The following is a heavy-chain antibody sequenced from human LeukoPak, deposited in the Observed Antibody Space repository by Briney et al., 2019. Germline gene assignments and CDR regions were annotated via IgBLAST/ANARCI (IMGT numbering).Heavy chain of an antibody. Sequence: PSETLSLTCTVSGGSISSSSYYWGWIRQPPGKGLEWIGSIYYSGSTYYNPSLKSRVTISVDTSKNQFSLKLSSVTAADTAVYYCARHRGRYYYGSGSYYNGWFDPWGQGTLVTVSS. V-gene: IGHV4-39*01. CDR3: ARHRGRYYYGSGSYYNGWFDP. CDR1: GGSISSSSYY. J-gene: IGHJ5*02. CDR2: IYYSGST. D-gene: IGHD3-10*01.